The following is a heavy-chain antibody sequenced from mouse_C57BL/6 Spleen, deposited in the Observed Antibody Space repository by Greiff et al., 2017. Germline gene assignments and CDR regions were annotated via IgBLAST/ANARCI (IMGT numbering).Heavy chain of an antibody. CDR1: GFNIKDDY. CDR2: IDPENGDT. CDR3: TTGWDDAMDY. V-gene: IGHV14-4*01. Sequence: EVKLMESGAELVRPGASVKLSCTASGFNIKDDYMHWVKQRPEQGLEWIGWIDPENGDTEYASKFQGKATITADTSSNTAYLQLSSLTSEDTAVYYCTTGWDDAMDYWGQGTSVTVSS. J-gene: IGHJ4*01. D-gene: IGHD4-1*01.